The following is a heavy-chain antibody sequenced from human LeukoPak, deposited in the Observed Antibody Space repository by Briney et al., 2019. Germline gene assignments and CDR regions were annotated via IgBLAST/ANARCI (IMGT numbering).Heavy chain of an antibody. CDR3: ARGRNYYDSSGYFAGEGFDY. Sequence: SETLTLTCTVSGGSISSYYWSWIRQPAGKGLEWIGRIYTSGSTNYNPSLKSRVTMSVDTSKNQFSLKLSSVTAADTAVYYCARGRNYYDSSGYFAGEGFDYWGQGTLVTVSS. D-gene: IGHD3-22*01. V-gene: IGHV4-4*07. CDR2: IYTSGST. J-gene: IGHJ4*02. CDR1: GGSISSYY.